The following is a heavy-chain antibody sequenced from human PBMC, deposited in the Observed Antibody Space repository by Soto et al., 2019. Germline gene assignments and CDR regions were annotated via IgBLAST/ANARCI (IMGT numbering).Heavy chain of an antibody. J-gene: IGHJ4*02. CDR2: IFYSGST. Sequence: PSETLSLTCTVSGGSISNYYWSWIRQPPGRGLEWIGHIFYSGSTNYNPALKSRVTISVDTSKSQFSLKLISVTTADTALYYCARVLAKTSGFHLFDNWGQGTLVTVSS. D-gene: IGHD6-19*01. V-gene: IGHV4-59*01. CDR3: ARVLAKTSGFHLFDN. CDR1: GGSISNYY.